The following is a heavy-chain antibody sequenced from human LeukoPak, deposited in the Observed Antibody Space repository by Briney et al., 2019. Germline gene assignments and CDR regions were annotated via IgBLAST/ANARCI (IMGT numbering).Heavy chain of an antibody. D-gene: IGHD6-19*01. CDR1: GYTFTSYA. CDR3: ARDDSSGWYSRC. J-gene: IGHJ4*02. Sequence: ASVKVSCKVSGYTFTSYAMHWVRQAPGQGLEWMGWINTNTGNPTYAQGFTGQVVFSLDISVSTAYLQISSLKAEDTAVYYCARDDSSGWYSRCWGQGTLVTVSS. CDR2: INTNTGNP. V-gene: IGHV7-4-1*02.